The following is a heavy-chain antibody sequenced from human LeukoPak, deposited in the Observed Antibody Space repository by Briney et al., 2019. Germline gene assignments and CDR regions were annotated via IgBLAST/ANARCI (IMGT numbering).Heavy chain of an antibody. CDR1: GGSISSYY. Sequence: PSETLSLTCTVSGGSISSYYWSWIRQPPGKGLEWIGYIYYSGSTNYNPSLKSRVTISVDTSKNQFSLKLSSVTAADTAVYYCARGRWLAPIDYWGQGTLVTVSS. CDR3: ARGRWLAPIDY. J-gene: IGHJ4*02. V-gene: IGHV4-59*01. D-gene: IGHD6-19*01. CDR2: IYYSGST.